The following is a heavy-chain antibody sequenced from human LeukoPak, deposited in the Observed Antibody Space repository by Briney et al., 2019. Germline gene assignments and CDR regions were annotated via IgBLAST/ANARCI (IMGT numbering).Heavy chain of an antibody. CDR2: IYTSGST. V-gene: IGHV4-4*07. J-gene: IGHJ6*03. CDR3: ARALKTGTTPYYYYMDV. D-gene: IGHD1-7*01. Sequence: SETLSLTCTVSGGSFSSYYWSWIRQPAGKGLEWIGRIYTSGSTNYNPSLKSRVTMSVDTSKNQFSLKLSSVTAADTAVYYCARALKTGTTPYYYYMDVWGKGTAVTVSS. CDR1: GGSFSSYY.